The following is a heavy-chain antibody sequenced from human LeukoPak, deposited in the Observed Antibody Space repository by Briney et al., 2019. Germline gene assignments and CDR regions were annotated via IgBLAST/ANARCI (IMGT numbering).Heavy chain of an antibody. CDR3: ARDLGKYYDTSDNWFDP. D-gene: IGHD3-22*01. V-gene: IGHV3-74*01. Sequence: GGSLRLSCSASGFTLRNFWMQCLRQAPGKARVWVSRINSGGINISYADSVKGRFTSSRDNAKDTLNLQVNSMRAEDTAVYYCARDLGKYYDTSDNWFDPWGQGTLVTVSS. J-gene: IGHJ5*02. CDR2: INSGGINI. CDR1: GFTLRNFW.